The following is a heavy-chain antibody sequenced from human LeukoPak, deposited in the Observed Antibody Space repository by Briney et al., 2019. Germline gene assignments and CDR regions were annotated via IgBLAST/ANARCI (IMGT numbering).Heavy chain of an antibody. Sequence: SEALSLTFAVYGGSFSGYYWSWIRPPPGKGLGWIGEINHSGSTNYNPSLKSRVTISVDTSKNQFSLKLSSVTAADTAVYYCASSPYYYDSSGPGSLFDYWGQGTLVTVSS. V-gene: IGHV4-34*01. D-gene: IGHD3-22*01. CDR3: ASSPYYYDSSGPGSLFDY. CDR2: INHSGST. CDR1: GGSFSGYY. J-gene: IGHJ4*02.